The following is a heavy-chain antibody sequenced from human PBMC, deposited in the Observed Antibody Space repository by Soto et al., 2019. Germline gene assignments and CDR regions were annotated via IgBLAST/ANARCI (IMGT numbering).Heavy chain of an antibody. J-gene: IGHJ4*02. V-gene: IGHV1-69*13. CDR3: AREFVAVAGTPFDY. D-gene: IGHD6-19*01. CDR1: GGTFSSYA. Sequence: ASVKVSCKASGGTFSSYAISWVRQAPGQGLEWMGGIIPIFGTANYAQKFQGRVTITADESTSTAYMELSSLRSEDTAVYYCAREFVAVAGTPFDYWGQGTLVTVSS. CDR2: IIPIFGTA.